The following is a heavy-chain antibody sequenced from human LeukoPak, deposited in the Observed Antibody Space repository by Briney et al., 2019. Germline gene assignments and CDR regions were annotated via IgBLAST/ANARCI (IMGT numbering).Heavy chain of an antibody. J-gene: IGHJ3*02. D-gene: IGHD5-24*01. V-gene: IGHV3-23*01. CDR1: GFTFNSYA. CDR3: AKAVDLATISVDI. Sequence: PGGSLRLSCAASGFTFNSYAMTWVRQAPGKGLEWVSGISGSGDSTYYADSVKGRFTISRDNSKNTLYLVMNSLRVDDTAVYYCAKAVDLATISVDIWGQGTMVTVSS. CDR2: ISGSGDST.